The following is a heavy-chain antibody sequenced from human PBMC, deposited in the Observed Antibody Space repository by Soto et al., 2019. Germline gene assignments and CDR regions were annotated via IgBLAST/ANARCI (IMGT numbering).Heavy chain of an antibody. J-gene: IGHJ5*02. V-gene: IGHV4-61*01. Sequence: PSETLSLTCTVSGGSVSSGSYYWSWIRQPPGKGLEWIGYTYYSGSTNYNPSLKSRVTISVDTSKNQFSLKLSSVTAADTAVYYCARGASPRSGSNWFDTWGQGPLVTV. CDR3: ARGASPRSGSNWFDT. CDR2: TYYSGST. D-gene: IGHD3-22*01. CDR1: GGSVSSGSYY.